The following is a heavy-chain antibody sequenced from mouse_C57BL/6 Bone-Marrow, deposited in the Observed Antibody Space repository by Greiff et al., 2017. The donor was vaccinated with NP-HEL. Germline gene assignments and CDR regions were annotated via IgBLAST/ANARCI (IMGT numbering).Heavy chain of an antibody. J-gene: IGHJ4*01. V-gene: IGHV1-61*01. CDR3: AAGQLRLQSAMDY. Sequence: QVQLQQPGAELVRPGSSVKLSCKASGYTFTSYWMDWVKQRPGQGLEWIGNIYPSDSETHYNQKFKDKATLTVDKSSSTAYMQLSSLTSEDSAVYYCAAGQLRLQSAMDYWGQGTSVTVSS. CDR1: GYTFTSYW. D-gene: IGHD3-2*02. CDR2: IYPSDSET.